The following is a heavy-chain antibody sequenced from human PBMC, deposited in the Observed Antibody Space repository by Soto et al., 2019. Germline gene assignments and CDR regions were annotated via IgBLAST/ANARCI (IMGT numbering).Heavy chain of an antibody. CDR3: ARIIAAAGLYYYGMDV. CDR1: GGTFSSYA. J-gene: IGHJ6*02. Sequence: QVQLVQSGAEVKKPGSSVKVSCKASGGTFSSYAISWVRQAPGQGLEWMGGIIPIFGTANYAQKFQGRVTITADKSTSTAYIELSSLRSEDTAVYYCARIIAAAGLYYYGMDVWGQGTTVTVSS. CDR2: IIPIFGTA. D-gene: IGHD6-13*01. V-gene: IGHV1-69*06.